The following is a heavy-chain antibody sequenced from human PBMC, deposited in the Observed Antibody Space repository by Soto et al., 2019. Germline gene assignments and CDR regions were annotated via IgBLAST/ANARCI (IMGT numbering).Heavy chain of an antibody. V-gene: IGHV1-2*02. Sequence: XSVKVSCKASGYPFTGYYMHWVRQAPGQGLEWMGWINPNSGGTNYAQKFQGRVTMTRDTSISPAYMELSRLRSDDTAVYYCAREGYSYGYSAWGQGTLVTVSS. CDR1: GYPFTGYY. CDR2: INPNSGGT. D-gene: IGHD5-18*01. CDR3: AREGYSYGYSA. J-gene: IGHJ5*02.